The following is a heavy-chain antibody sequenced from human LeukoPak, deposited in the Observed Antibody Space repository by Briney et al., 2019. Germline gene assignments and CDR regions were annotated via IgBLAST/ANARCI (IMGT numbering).Heavy chain of an antibody. J-gene: IGHJ6*03. CDR1: GYTFTSYG. V-gene: IGHV1-18*01. CDR2: ISAYNGNT. CDR3: ARLITTVTGARYYYMDV. D-gene: IGHD4-17*01. Sequence: ASEKVSCKASGYTFTSYGISWVRQAPVQGLEWMGWISAYNGNTKYAQKVQGRVTMTTDTSTSTAYMELRSLRSDDTAVYYCARLITTVTGARYYYMDVWGKGTTVTVSS.